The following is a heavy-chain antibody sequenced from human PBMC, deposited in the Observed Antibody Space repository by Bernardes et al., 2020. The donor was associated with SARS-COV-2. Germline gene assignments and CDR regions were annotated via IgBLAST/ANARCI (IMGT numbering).Heavy chain of an antibody. D-gene: IGHD2-8*01. CDR1: GDSAKFYY. CDR2: IYSNGDT. J-gene: IGHJ6*02. Sequence: SESLSLTCTVSGDSAKFYYWSWIRQPPGKGLEWIGYIYSNGDTGYTPSLKSRVTISMDTSKTQFSLRLNSVTAADTAINYCARHRKHCTKGVCQTYYYYGLDVWGQGTRVTVSS. CDR3: ARHRKHCTKGVCQTYYYYGLDV. V-gene: IGHV4-4*08.